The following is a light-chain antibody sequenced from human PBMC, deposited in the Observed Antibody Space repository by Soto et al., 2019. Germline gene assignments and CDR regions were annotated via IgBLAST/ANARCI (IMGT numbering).Light chain of an antibody. V-gene: IGLV2-14*01. CDR2: DVS. J-gene: IGLJ1*01. CDR1: SSDVGGYNY. Sequence: QSALTQPASVSGSPGQSIAISCIGSSSDVGGYNYVSWHQQHPGKAPKVVIYDVSNRPSGVSDRFSGSKSGNTASLTISGLQAEDEADYYCSSYTSSSTYVFGNGTKVTVL. CDR3: SSYTSSSTYV.